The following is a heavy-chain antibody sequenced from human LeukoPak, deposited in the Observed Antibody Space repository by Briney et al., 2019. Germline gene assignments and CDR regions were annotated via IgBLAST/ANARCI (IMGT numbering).Heavy chain of an antibody. CDR1: GGSISSYY. D-gene: IGHD3-9*01. J-gene: IGHJ4*02. CDR3: ARQGGGRYFDWLLSIRAYFDY. Sequence: PSETLSLTCTVSGGSISSYYWSWIRQPPGKGLEWIAYIDYRGSTTYNPSLKSRVTISVDTSRNQFSLKLSSVTAADTAVYYCARQGGGRYFDWLLSIRAYFDYWGQGTLVTVSS. V-gene: IGHV4-59*08. CDR2: IDYRGST.